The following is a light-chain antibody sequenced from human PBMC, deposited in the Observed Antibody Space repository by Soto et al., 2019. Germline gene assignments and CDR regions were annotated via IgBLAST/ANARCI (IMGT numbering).Light chain of an antibody. J-gene: IGKJ1*01. V-gene: IGKV1-39*01. CDR1: QTISSW. Sequence: DIQMTQSPSTLSGSLGDRVTITCGASQTISSWLAWYQQKPGKAPKLLIYKASSLQSGVPTRFSGSGSGTDFTLTISSLPPEDFETYYCQQSYSNPITFGQGTKVDIK. CDR2: KAS. CDR3: QQSYSNPIT.